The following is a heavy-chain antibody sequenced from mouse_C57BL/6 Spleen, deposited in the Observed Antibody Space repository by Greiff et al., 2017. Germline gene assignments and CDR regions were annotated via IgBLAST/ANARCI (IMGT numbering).Heavy chain of an antibody. CDR2: INPGSGGT. D-gene: IGHD1-1*01. CDR3: AITTVVADFDY. Sequence: QVQLQQSGAELVRPGTSVKVSCKASGYAFTNYLIEWVKQRPGQGLEWIGVINPGSGGTNYNEKFKGKATLTADKSSSTAYMQLSSLTSEDSAVYFCAITTVVADFDYWGQGTTLTVSS. J-gene: IGHJ2*01. V-gene: IGHV1-54*01. CDR1: GYAFTNYL.